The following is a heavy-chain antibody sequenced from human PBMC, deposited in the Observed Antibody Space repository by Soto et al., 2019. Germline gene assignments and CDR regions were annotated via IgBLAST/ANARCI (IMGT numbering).Heavy chain of an antibody. CDR3: VRYCSGGSCPDAFDI. J-gene: IGHJ3*02. D-gene: IGHD2-15*01. CDR1: GFTFSGSA. Sequence: EVQLVESGGGLVQPGGSLNLSCAASGFTFSGSAMHWVRQASGKGLEWVGRIRSKANSDAIAYAASVKGRFTISRDDSKNTAYLQMNSLKTEDTAVYYCVRYCSGGSCPDAFDIWGQGTMVTVSS. CDR2: IRSKANSDAI. V-gene: IGHV3-73*02.